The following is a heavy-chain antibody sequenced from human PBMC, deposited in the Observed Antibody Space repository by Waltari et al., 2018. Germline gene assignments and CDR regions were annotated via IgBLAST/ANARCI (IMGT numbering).Heavy chain of an antibody. CDR3: ARSSTVTWAFDI. V-gene: IGHV4-38-2*01. CDR2: IYHSGST. Sequence: QVQLQESGPGLVKPSETLSLTCAVSGYSISSGYYWGWIRQPPGKGLEWIGSIYHSGSTYYNPSLKSRVTISVDTSKNQFSLKLSSVTAADTAVYYCARSSTVTWAFDIWGQGTMVTVSS. J-gene: IGHJ3*02. CDR1: GYSISSGYY. D-gene: IGHD4-17*01.